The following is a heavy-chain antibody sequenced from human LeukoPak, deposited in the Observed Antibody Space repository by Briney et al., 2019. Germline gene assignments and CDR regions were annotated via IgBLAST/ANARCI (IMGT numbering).Heavy chain of an antibody. CDR3: AREALSYSLDY. Sequence: PGGSLRLSCAVSGFTFSSYGMHWVRQAPGKGLEWVAVIWYDGSNKYYSDSVKGRFTISRDNSKNTLWLQMNSLRAEDTAVYYCAREALSYSLDYWGQGTLVTVSS. D-gene: IGHD1-26*01. CDR2: IWYDGSNK. CDR1: GFTFSSYG. J-gene: IGHJ4*02. V-gene: IGHV3-33*01.